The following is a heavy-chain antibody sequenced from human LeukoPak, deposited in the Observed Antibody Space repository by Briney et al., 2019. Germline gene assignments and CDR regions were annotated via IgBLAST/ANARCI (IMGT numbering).Heavy chain of an antibody. D-gene: IGHD3-10*01. V-gene: IGHV3-23*01. CDR3: ANQRGGF. CDR1: GFIFSSYP. J-gene: IGHJ4*02. Sequence: GGSLRLSCAASGFIFSSYPMSWVRQAPGKGLEWVSAISGTAENTYYADSVKGRFSISRDNSRNTVHLQMNSLRPEDTAVYYCANQRGGFWGQGTLVAVSS. CDR2: ISGTAENT.